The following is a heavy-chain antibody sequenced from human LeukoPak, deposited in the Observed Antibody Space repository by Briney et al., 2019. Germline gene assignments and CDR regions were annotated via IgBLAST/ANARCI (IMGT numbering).Heavy chain of an antibody. CDR2: INSDGTNT. J-gene: IGHJ5*02. D-gene: IGHD3-10*01. CDR1: GFTFSSYW. V-gene: IGHV3-74*01. Sequence: GGSLRLSCAASGFTFSSYWMHWVRQAPGKGLVWVSRINSDGTNTNYADSVKGRFTIPRDNAKNTLFLQMNSLRAEDTAVYYCARDLLVTNWFDPWGQGTLVTVSS. CDR3: ARDLLVTNWFDP.